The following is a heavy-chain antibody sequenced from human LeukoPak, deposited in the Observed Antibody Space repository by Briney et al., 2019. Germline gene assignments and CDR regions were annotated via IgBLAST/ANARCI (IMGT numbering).Heavy chain of an antibody. J-gene: IGHJ3*02. CDR2: ISSYNGNT. CDR1: GYTFISYG. D-gene: IGHD3-9*01. V-gene: IGHV1-18*04. CDR3: AREDFDILTGHDPFDI. Sequence: ASVKVSCKASGYTFISYGISCVRQAPRQGLEWRGWISSYNGNTHYAQRFQGRVTMTTDTSTSTAYMELRSLRSDDTAVYFCAREDFDILTGHDPFDIWGPGTMVTVSS.